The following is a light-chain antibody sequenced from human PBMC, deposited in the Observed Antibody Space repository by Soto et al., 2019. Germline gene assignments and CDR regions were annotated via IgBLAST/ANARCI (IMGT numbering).Light chain of an antibody. CDR2: GAS. Sequence: EIVMTQSPATLSVSPGEGATLSCRASQTVISSTYLAWYQQKPGQAPRLLIYGASSRASGAPARFSGSGSGTEFTLTISSLQSEDSAVYYCQHYNTWPLSFGGGTKVDIK. CDR3: QHYNTWPLS. J-gene: IGKJ4*01. CDR1: QTVISSTY. V-gene: IGKV3-15*01.